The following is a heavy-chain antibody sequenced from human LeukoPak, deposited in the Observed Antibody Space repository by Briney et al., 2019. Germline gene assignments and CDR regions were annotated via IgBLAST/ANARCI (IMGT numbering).Heavy chain of an antibody. CDR3: ARGAPDYYDSSGMGLDY. J-gene: IGHJ4*02. Sequence: SETLSLTCAVSGGSISSYYWSWIRQPAGQGLEWIGRIYTSGSTKYNPSLKSRVTMSVDTSKNQFSLKLSSVTAADPAVYYCARGAPDYYDSSGMGLDYWGQGTLVTVSS. V-gene: IGHV4-4*07. CDR2: IYTSGST. CDR1: GGSISSYY. D-gene: IGHD3-22*01.